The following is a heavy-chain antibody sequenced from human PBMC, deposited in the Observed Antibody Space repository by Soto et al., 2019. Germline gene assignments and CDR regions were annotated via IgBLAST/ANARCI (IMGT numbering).Heavy chain of an antibody. D-gene: IGHD2-2*01. J-gene: IGHJ6*03. V-gene: IGHV3-30*18. Sequence: QVQLVESGGGVVQPGRSVRLSCAASGFTFSSFGMHWVRQAPGKGLEWVAIISYDGSNRYYGDSVKGRITISRDNSKNTVNLEMNSLRVEDTAVYYCAKGGVPAGMPGYYYMDVWGKGIAVNISS. CDR3: AKGGVPAGMPGYYYMDV. CDR2: ISYDGSNR. CDR1: GFTFSSFG.